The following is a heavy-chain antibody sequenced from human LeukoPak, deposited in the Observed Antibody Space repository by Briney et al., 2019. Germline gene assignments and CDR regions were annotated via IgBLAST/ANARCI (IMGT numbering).Heavy chain of an antibody. CDR2: IKTDGSDK. CDR1: GFTFSDYW. J-gene: IGHJ4*02. Sequence: GGSLRLSCAASGFTFSDYWMTWVRQAPGMGLEWVANIKTDGSDKSYVDSVKGRFTISRDNAKNSLYLQMNSLRAEDTAVYYCAREATLRWFGEGGFDYWGQGTLVTVSS. CDR3: AREATLRWFGEGGFDY. V-gene: IGHV3-7*01. D-gene: IGHD3-10*01.